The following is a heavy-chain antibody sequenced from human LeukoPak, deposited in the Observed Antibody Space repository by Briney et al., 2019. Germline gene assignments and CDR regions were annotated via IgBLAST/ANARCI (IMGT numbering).Heavy chain of an antibody. V-gene: IGHV4-59*01. D-gene: IGHD3-16*01. CDR1: GGSISSYY. CDR3: ARDRPGGSSFDY. CDR2: IYYSGST. Sequence: SETLSLTCTVSGGSISSYYWSWIRQPPGKGLEWIGYIYYSGSTNYSPSLKSRVTISVDTSKNQFSPKLSSVTAADTAVYYCARDRPGGSSFDYWGQGTLVTVSS. J-gene: IGHJ4*02.